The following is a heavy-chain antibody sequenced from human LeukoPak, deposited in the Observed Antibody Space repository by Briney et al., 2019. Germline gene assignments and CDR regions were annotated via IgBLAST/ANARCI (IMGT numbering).Heavy chain of an antibody. CDR2: INPNSGDT. D-gene: IGHD5-18*01. CDR1: GYTFSDYY. J-gene: IGHJ6*03. Sequence: ASVKVSCKTSGYTFSDYYIHWIRQAPGQGLEWVGWINPNSGDTDYAQKFQGRVTVTRDTSISTAYMELGRLRSDDTAVYYCARFGYSYGYRYYYYMDVWGKGTTVTVSS. V-gene: IGHV1-2*02. CDR3: ARFGYSYGYRYYYYMDV.